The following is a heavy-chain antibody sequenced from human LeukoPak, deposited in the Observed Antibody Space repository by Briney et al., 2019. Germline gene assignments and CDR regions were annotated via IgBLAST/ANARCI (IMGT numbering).Heavy chain of an antibody. D-gene: IGHD3-10*02. CDR1: GFIFSNYA. Sequence: GGSLRLSCAATGFIFSNYAMNWVRQAPGKGLEWVSYISSSGSTIYYADSVKGRFTISRDSAKNSLYLQMNSPRAEDTAVYYCAELGITMIGGVWGKGTTVTISS. V-gene: IGHV3-48*03. CDR2: ISSSGSTI. CDR3: AELGITMIGGV. J-gene: IGHJ6*04.